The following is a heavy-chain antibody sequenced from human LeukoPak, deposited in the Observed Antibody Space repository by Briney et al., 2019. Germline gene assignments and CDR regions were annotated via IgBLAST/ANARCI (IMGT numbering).Heavy chain of an antibody. CDR3: AREPGGGGYFDY. Sequence: GGSLRLSCAASGFTFSSYSMNWDRQAPGKGLEWVSSISSSSYIYYADSVKGRFTISRDNAKNSLYLQMNSLRAEDTAVYYCAREPGGGGYFDYWGQGTLVTVSS. CDR1: GFTFSSYS. J-gene: IGHJ4*02. CDR2: ISSSSYI. V-gene: IGHV3-21*01. D-gene: IGHD3-16*01.